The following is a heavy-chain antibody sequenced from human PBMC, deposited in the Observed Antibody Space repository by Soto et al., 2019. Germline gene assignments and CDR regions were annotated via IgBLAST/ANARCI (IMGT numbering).Heavy chain of an antibody. CDR1: GYTFNSYG. J-gene: IGHJ4*02. Sequence: QVQLVQSGAEVKKPGASVKVSCKASGYTFNSYGISWVRQAPGQGLEWMGWISAYNGNTKYAQQVQGRVTMTTDTSTRTAYMDLRSRRSDDTAVYYCARDPALGGPFDYWGQGTLVTFSS. CDR2: ISAYNGNT. V-gene: IGHV1-18*01. D-gene: IGHD3-16*01. CDR3: ARDPALGGPFDY.